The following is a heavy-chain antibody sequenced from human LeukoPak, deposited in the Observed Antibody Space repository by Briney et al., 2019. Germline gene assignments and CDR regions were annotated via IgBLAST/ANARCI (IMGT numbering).Heavy chain of an antibody. Sequence: ASVKVSCMASGYTFTSYGISWVRQAPGQGLEWMGWISAYNGNTNYAQKLQGRVTMTTDTSTSTAYMELRSLRSDDTAVYYCARDRFGLLWFGEFHFDYWGQGTLVTVSS. D-gene: IGHD3-10*01. CDR1: GYTFTSYG. V-gene: IGHV1-18*01. J-gene: IGHJ4*02. CDR3: ARDRFGLLWFGEFHFDY. CDR2: ISAYNGNT.